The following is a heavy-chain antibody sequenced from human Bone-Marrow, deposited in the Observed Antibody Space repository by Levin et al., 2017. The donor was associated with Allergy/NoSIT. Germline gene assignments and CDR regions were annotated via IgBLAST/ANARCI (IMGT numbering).Heavy chain of an antibody. J-gene: IGHJ4*02. CDR2: INHSGST. D-gene: IGHD3-10*01. CDR3: ARGKSRGGYFDY. V-gene: IGHV4-34*01. Sequence: PSETLSLTCAVYGGSFSGYYWSWIRQPPGKGLEWIGEINHSGSTNYNPSLKSRVTISVDTSKNQFSLKLSSVTAADTAVYYCARGKSRGGYFDYWGQGTLVTVSS. CDR1: GGSFSGYY.